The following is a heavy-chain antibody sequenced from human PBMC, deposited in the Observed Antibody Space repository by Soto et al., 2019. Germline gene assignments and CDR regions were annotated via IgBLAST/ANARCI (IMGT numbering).Heavy chain of an antibody. CDR2: IYYSGST. D-gene: IGHD3-10*01. V-gene: IGHV4-59*11. J-gene: IGHJ3*02. CDR3: ARGHNMAGSTSDI. CDR1: GGSIFSHY. Sequence: SETVSLTCTVSGGSIFSHYWGLIRQPPGKGLEYIGYIYYSGSTNYNPSLKSRVTISVDMSREQFSLKLTSVTAADTAVYYCARGHNMAGSTSDIWGQGTWVTVSS.